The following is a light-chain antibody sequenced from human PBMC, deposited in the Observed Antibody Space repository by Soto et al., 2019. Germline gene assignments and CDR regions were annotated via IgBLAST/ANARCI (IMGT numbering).Light chain of an antibody. CDR1: QSVGSK. CDR3: QQYGSSGT. V-gene: IGKV3-20*01. CDR2: DAS. Sequence: EVVMTQSPATLSVSPGERATLSCRASQSVGSKLAWYQQRPGQAPRLLIYDASNRATGIPDRFSGSGSGTDFTLTISRLEPEDFAVYYCQQYGSSGTFGQGTKVDI. J-gene: IGKJ1*01.